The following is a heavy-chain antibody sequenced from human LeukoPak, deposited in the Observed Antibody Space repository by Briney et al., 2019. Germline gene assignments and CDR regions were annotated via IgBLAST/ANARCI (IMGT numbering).Heavy chain of an antibody. J-gene: IGHJ5*02. Sequence: GGSLRLSCAASGFSFSDYHMIWIRQPPGKGLEWVSYITFSGRTIHYADSVKGRFTISRDNARSSLYLQMNSLRAEDTAVYYCAREGSGWFDPWGQGTLVTVSS. CDR2: ITFSGRTI. CDR3: AREGSGWFDP. V-gene: IGHV3-11*01. CDR1: GFSFSDYH. D-gene: IGHD3-10*01.